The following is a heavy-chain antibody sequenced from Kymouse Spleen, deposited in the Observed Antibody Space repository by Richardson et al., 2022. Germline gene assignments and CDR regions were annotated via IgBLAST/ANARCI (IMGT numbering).Heavy chain of an antibody. Sequence: QLQLQESGPGLVKPSETLSLTCTVSGGSISSSSYYWGWIRQPPGKGLEWIGSIYYSGSTYYNPSLKSRVTISVDTSKNQFSLKLSSVTAADTAVYYCACITGTTSSYYYYGMDVWGQGTTVTVSS. CDR1: GGSISSSSYY. D-gene: IGHD1-7*01. J-gene: IGHJ6*02. CDR2: IYYSGST. V-gene: IGHV4-39*01. CDR3: ACITGTTSSYYYYGMDV.